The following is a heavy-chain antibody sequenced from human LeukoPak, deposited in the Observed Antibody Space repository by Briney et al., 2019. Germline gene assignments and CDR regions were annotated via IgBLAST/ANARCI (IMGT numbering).Heavy chain of an antibody. CDR2: ISGAGRTK. J-gene: IGHJ4*02. V-gene: IGHV3-48*03. Sequence: GGSLRLSCAASGLTFSDYEMSWVRQAPGKGLEWVSYISGAGRTKYYADSVRGRITISRDNAKNSLYLQMDSLRAEDTAIYYCVRGAAGPRTPYFFDFWGQGTLVTVSS. CDR3: VRGAAGPRTPYFFDF. D-gene: IGHD3-10*01. CDR1: GLTFSDYE.